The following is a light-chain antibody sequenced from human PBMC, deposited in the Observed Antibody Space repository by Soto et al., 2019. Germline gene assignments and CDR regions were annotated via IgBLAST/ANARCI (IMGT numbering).Light chain of an antibody. CDR1: QSVLYSSNNKNS. CDR2: WAS. V-gene: IGKV4-1*01. CDR3: QQYYPNRWT. Sequence: DIVMTQSPDSLDASLGEGATSNCGSSQSVLYSSNNKNSVARYQQHTGQTPPLLLYWASTRESGVPDRFSGSESGTDFPLPISRLQAEDVKVYYCQQYYPNRWTFGQGTKVDIK. J-gene: IGKJ1*01.